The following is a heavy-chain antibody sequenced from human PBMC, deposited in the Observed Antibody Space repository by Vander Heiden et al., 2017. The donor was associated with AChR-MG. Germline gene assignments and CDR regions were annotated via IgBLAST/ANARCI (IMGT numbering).Heavy chain of an antibody. CDR2: ISSGSGYI. J-gene: IGHJ6*02. Sequence: EVQLVESGGGLVKPGGYLRLSCAASGFTFNTHTMNWVRQAPGKGLGWVASISSGSGYIYYADSLKGRFTTSRDNAKNSLYLQMNSLRAEDTAVYYCARVSQYGMGVWGQGTTVTVSS. V-gene: IGHV3-21*01. CDR1: GFTFNTHT. CDR3: ARVSQYGMGV.